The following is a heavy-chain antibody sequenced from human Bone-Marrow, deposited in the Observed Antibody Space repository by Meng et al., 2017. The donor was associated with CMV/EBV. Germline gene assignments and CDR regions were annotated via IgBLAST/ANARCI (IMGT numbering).Heavy chain of an antibody. CDR1: GFTFDDYA. CDR2: ISWNSGSI. J-gene: IGHJ4*01. V-gene: IGHV3-9*01. Sequence: SLKISCAASGFTFDDYAMHWVRQAPGKGLEWVSGISWNSGSIGYADSVKGRFTISRDNAKNSLYLQMNSLRAEDTALYYCAKSGGGGAAGTNDFAYWG. CDR3: AKSGGGGAAGTNDFAY. D-gene: IGHD6-13*01.